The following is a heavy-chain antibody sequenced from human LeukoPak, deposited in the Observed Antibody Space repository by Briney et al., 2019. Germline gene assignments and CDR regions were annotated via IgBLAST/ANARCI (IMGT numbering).Heavy chain of an antibody. CDR2: ISGSGGST. V-gene: IGHV3-23*01. D-gene: IGHD3-3*01. Sequence: PGGSLRLSCAASGFTFSSYAMSWVRQAPGKGLEWVSAISGSGGSTYYADSVKGRLTISRDNSKNTLYLQMNSLRAEDTALYYCVRNRIWSAYSYYYYYYMDVWGKGTTVTVSS. J-gene: IGHJ6*03. CDR1: GFTFSSYA. CDR3: VRNRIWSAYSYYYYYYMDV.